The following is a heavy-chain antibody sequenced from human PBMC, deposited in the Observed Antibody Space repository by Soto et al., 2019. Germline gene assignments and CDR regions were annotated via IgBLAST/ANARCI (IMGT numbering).Heavy chain of an antibody. D-gene: IGHD1-1*01. CDR2: INPSAGS. Sequence: QVQLVQSGAEVTKPGASVKVSCKASGYTFPSYYMHWVRQAPEQGLEGMVIINPSAGSSYAQKFQGRVTMTSDTSTSTVYMELSSVTSADTAVYYCARDRIPPKGATGYWYFDIWCRGTLVTVSS. CDR1: GYTFPSYY. V-gene: IGHV1-46*03. CDR3: ARDRIPPKGATGYWYFDI. J-gene: IGHJ2*01.